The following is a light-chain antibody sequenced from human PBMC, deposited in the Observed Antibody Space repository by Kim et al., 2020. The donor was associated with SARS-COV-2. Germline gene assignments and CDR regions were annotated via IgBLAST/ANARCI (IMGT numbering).Light chain of an antibody. V-gene: IGKV1-8*01. Sequence: SASTGDRVTITCRASLGISSYLAWYQQKPGKAPKLLIYAASTLQSGVPSRFSGSGSGTDFTLTISCLQSEDFATYYCRQYYSYPYTFGQGTKLEI. CDR1: LGISSY. CDR2: AAS. CDR3: RQYYSYPYT. J-gene: IGKJ2*01.